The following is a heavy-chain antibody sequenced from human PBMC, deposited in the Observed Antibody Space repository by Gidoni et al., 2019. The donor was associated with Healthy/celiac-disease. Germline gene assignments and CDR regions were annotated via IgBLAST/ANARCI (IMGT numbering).Heavy chain of an antibody. J-gene: IGHJ4*02. D-gene: IGHD6-19*01. CDR1: GGTFSSYA. CDR3: ATFPYSSGKAAFFDY. CDR2: IIPIFGTA. Sequence: QVQLVQSGAEVTKPGSSVKVSCKASGGTFSSYAISWVRQAPGQGLEWMGGIIPIFGTANYAQKFQGRVTITADESTSTAYMELSSLRSEDTAVYYCATFPYSSGKAAFFDYWGQGTLVTVSS. V-gene: IGHV1-69*01.